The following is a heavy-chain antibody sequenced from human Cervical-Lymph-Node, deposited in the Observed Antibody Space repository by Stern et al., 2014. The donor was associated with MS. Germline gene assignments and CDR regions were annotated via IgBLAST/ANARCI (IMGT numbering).Heavy chain of an antibody. CDR1: GYSFTSHY. Sequence: QMQLVQSGAEVKKPGASVKVSCKAAGYSFTSHYMHWVRQAPGQGLEWAGMINPSGDSASYAQKLQGRVTMTRDKSTSTVYMELSSLRSEDTAVYYCASGTGSKRPTGNYWGQGTLVTVSS. J-gene: IGHJ4*02. CDR2: INPSGDSA. CDR3: ASGTGSKRPTGNY. V-gene: IGHV1-46*01. D-gene: IGHD3/OR15-3a*01.